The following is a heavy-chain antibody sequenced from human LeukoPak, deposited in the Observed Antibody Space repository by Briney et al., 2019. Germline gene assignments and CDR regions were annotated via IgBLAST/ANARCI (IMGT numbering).Heavy chain of an antibody. CDR2: ISGSGGST. V-gene: IGHV3-23*01. J-gene: IGHJ4*02. CDR1: GFTFSSYS. D-gene: IGHD5-18*01. CDR3: AKERGYSYTEIDY. Sequence: GGSLRLSCAASGFTFSSYSMNWVRQAPGKGLEWVSAISGSGGSTYYADSVKGRFTISRDNSKNTLYLQMNSLRAEDTAVYYCAKERGYSYTEIDYWGQGTLVTVSS.